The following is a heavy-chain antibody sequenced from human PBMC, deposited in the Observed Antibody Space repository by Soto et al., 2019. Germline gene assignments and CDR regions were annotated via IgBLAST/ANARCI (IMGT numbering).Heavy chain of an antibody. Sequence: SETLSLTCTVSGGSISSSTYYWGWIRQPPVKGLEWIGTIYYSGSTYYNPSLKSRVTISVDTSKNQFSLKVTSVTAADTSIYYWVCLSTYSYNMGLWGKGTRVTLS. V-gene: IGHV4-39*01. CDR2: IYYSGST. CDR1: GGSISSSTYY. CDR3: VCLSTYSYNMGL. J-gene: IGHJ6*03.